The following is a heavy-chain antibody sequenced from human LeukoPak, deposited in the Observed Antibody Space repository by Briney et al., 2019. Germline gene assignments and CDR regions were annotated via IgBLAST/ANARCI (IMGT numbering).Heavy chain of an antibody. Sequence: GGSLRLSCAASGFTFSSYAMHWVRQAPGKGLEWVAVISYDGSNKYYADSVKGRFTISRDNSKNTLYLQMNSLRAEDTAVYYCARTPDSSGYPTNIDYWGQGTLVTVSS. CDR1: GFTFSSYA. D-gene: IGHD3-22*01. J-gene: IGHJ4*02. V-gene: IGHV3-30-3*01. CDR3: ARTPDSSGYPTNIDY. CDR2: ISYDGSNK.